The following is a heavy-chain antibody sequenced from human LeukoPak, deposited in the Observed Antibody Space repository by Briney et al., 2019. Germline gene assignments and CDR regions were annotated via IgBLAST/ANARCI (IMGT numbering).Heavy chain of an antibody. J-gene: IGHJ4*02. V-gene: IGHV3-23*01. D-gene: IGHD6-6*01. CDR3: AKTLLYSSSSLESYFDY. CDR1: GFTFSSYA. CDR2: ISGSGGST. Sequence: GGSLRLSCAASGFTFSSYAMSWVRQAPGKGLEWVSAISGSGGSTYYADSVKGRFTISRDNSKNTLYLQMNSLRAEDTAVYYCAKTLLYSSSSLESYFDYWGQGTPVTVSS.